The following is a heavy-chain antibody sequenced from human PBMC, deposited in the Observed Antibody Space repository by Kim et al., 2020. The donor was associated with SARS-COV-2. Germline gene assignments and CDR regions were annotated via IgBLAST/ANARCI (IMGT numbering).Heavy chain of an antibody. CDR2: INPSGGST. V-gene: IGHV1-46*01. D-gene: IGHD1-7*01. CDR3: ARGDGITGTTFGTFDY. Sequence: ASVKVSCKASGYTFTSYYMHWVRQAPGQGLEWMGIINPSGGSTSYAQKFQGRVTMTRDTSTSTVYMELSSLRSEDTAVYYCARGDGITGTTFGTFDYWGQGTLVTVSS. J-gene: IGHJ4*02. CDR1: GYTFTSYY.